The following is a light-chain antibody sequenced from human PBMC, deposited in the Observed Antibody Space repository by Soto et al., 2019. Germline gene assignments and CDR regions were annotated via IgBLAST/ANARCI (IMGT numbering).Light chain of an antibody. CDR1: QPVSSSY. V-gene: IGKV3D-20*02. Sequence: IGWRKSPGILSLSPGDRATHSCRAIQPVSSSYLAWYQQKPGQPPRLLIYGAFNRAAGIPARFSGSGSGTDFTLTISSLEPEDSAVYYCQQRSIWPPVTFGQGTRLEI. CDR2: GAF. J-gene: IGKJ5*01. CDR3: QQRSIWPPVT.